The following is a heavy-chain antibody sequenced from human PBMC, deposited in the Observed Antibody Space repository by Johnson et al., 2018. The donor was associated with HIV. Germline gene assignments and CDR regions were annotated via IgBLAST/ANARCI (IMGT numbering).Heavy chain of an antibody. V-gene: IGHV3-20*04. CDR1: GCTFVDYS. D-gene: IGHD1-26*01. Sequence: VPLVEPVGAVVRPGGSLRLSCAASGCTFVDYSISWVRQAPGQGLEWVSGINWNGGSTGYADSVTGRFTISRDNAKKSLYLQMNSLRADDTALYYCTRVLVAADYAFDIWGQGTMVTVSS. J-gene: IGHJ3*02. CDR3: TRVLVAADYAFDI. CDR2: INWNGGST.